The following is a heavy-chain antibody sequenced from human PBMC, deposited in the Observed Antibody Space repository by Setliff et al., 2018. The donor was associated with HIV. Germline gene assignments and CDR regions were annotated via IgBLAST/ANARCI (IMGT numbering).Heavy chain of an antibody. CDR3: ATITVAGTGAFDI. D-gene: IGHD6-19*01. CDR1: EYTFTGYY. J-gene: IGHJ3*02. CDR2: LNPNGGST. Sequence: VKVSCKASEYTFTGYYIHWVRQAPGQGLEWLGTLNPNGGSTTYAQNFQGRVTLTADTSTTTAYMELRSLRSDDTAVYYCATITVAGTGAFDIWGQGTMVTVSS. V-gene: IGHV1-46*01.